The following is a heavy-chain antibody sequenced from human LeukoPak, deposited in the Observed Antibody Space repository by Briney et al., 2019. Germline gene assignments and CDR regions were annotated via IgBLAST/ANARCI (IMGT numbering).Heavy chain of an antibody. D-gene: IGHD3-22*01. V-gene: IGHV4-59*01. Sequence: SETLSLTCSVSGGFNTHYYWTWIRQPPGKGLELIGYIYHSGSTNYNPSLNSRVTISVDTSKSHFSLKLSSVTAADTAVYYCARGQWLPVFDFWGQGILVTVSS. J-gene: IGHJ4*02. CDR2: IYHSGST. CDR3: ARGQWLPVFDF. CDR1: GGFNTHYY.